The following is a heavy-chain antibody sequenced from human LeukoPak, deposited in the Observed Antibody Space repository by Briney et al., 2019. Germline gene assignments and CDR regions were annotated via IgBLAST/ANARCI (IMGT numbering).Heavy chain of an antibody. CDR3: ARDLPHTVTTWGYYGMDV. Sequence: SGTLSLTCAVSGGSISSSNWWSWVRQPPGKGLEWIGEIYHSGSTNYNPSLKSRVTISVDKSKNQFSLKLSSVTAADTAVYYCARDLPHTVTTWGYYGMDVWGQGTTVTVSS. D-gene: IGHD4-17*01. CDR1: GGSISSSNW. J-gene: IGHJ6*02. V-gene: IGHV4-4*02. CDR2: IYHSGST.